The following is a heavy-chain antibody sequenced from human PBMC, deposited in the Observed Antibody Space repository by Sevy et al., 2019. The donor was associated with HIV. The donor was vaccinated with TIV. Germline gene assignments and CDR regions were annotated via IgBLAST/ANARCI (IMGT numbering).Heavy chain of an antibody. J-gene: IGHJ3*02. D-gene: IGHD3-16*01. CDR2: ISSSSYI. Sequence: GGSLRLSCAASGFTFSSYSMNWVRQAPGKGLEWVSSISSSSYIYYADSVKGRFTISRDNAKNSLYLQMNSLRAEDTAVYYCARAGLRGDAFDIWGQGTMVTVSS. CDR1: GFTFSSYS. V-gene: IGHV3-21*01. CDR3: ARAGLRGDAFDI.